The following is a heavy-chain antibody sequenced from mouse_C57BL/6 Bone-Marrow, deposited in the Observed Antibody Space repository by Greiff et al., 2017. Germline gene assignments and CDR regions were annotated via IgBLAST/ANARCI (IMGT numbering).Heavy chain of an antibody. D-gene: IGHD2-4*01. CDR3: ARYDRLRLFHWYFDV. CDR2: IRNKANGYTT. CDR1: GFTFTDYY. V-gene: IGHV7-3*01. J-gene: IGHJ1*03. Sequence: EVQLVESGGGLVQPGGSLSLSCAASGFTFTDYYMSWVRQPPGKALEWLGFIRNKANGYTTEYSASVKGRFTISRDNSQSILYLQMNALRAEDSATYYCARYDRLRLFHWYFDVWGTGTTVTVSS.